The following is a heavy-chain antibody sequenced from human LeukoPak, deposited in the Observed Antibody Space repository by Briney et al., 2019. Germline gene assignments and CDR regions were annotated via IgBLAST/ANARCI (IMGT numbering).Heavy chain of an antibody. CDR3: ARAGLLGMIVVPYFDY. Sequence: PSETLSLTCTVSGGSISSYYWSWIRQPPGKGLEWIGYIYYSGSTNYNPSLKSRVTISVDTSKNQFSLKLSSVTAADTAVYYCARAGLLGMIVVPYFDYWGQGTLVTVSS. V-gene: IGHV4-59*01. J-gene: IGHJ4*02. D-gene: IGHD3-22*01. CDR2: IYYSGST. CDR1: GGSISSYY.